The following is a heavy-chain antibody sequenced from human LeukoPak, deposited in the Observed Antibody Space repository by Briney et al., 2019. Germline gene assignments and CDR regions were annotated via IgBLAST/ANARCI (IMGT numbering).Heavy chain of an antibody. CDR1: GGTFSSYA. V-gene: IGHV1-69*01. Sequence: SVKVSCKASGGTFSSYAISWVRQAPGQGLEWMGGIIPIFGTANYAQKFQGRVTITADESTSTAYMELSSLRSEDTAVYYCASSHILTGCLSYFDYWGQGTLVTVSS. CDR3: ASSHILTGCLSYFDY. CDR2: IIPIFGTA. D-gene: IGHD3-9*01. J-gene: IGHJ4*02.